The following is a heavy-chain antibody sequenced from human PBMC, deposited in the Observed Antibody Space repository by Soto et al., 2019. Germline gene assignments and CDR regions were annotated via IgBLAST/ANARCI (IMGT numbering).Heavy chain of an antibody. V-gene: IGHV3-23*01. D-gene: IGHD2-15*01. CDR3: AKDVGRGGGSSFRD. J-gene: IGHJ4*02. CDR2: ISGSGDNT. CDR1: GFTFSSYA. Sequence: EVQLLESGGGLVQPGGSLRLSCAPSGFTFSSYAMSWVRQAPGKGLEWVSAISGSGDNTYYADSVKGRFTIARDNSKNTLYLQMNSLRAEDTALYYCAKDVGRGGGSSFRDWGQGTLVTVSS.